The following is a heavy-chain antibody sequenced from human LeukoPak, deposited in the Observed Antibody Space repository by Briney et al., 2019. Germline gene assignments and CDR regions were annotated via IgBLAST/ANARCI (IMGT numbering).Heavy chain of an antibody. Sequence: SETLSLTCAVSGASIRTYYWSWIRQPPGKGLEWIGYIYYSGSTKYNPSLKSRVTISVDASKTQFSLKLNSVTAADTAVYYCARGSRELYYFDYWGQGTLVTVSS. CDR1: GASIRTYY. CDR3: ARGSRELYYFDY. D-gene: IGHD1-7*01. V-gene: IGHV4-59*01. J-gene: IGHJ4*02. CDR2: IYYSGST.